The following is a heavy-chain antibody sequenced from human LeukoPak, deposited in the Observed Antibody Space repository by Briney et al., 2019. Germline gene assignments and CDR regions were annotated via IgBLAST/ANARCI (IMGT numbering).Heavy chain of an antibody. CDR3: ARDAKDIVVVVAAGNNWFDP. CDR2: IRYDGSVK. V-gene: IGHV3-30*02. J-gene: IGHJ5*02. CDR1: GFAFVSHG. Sequence: GGSLRLSCVVSGFAFVSHGMHCVRQAPGKGLEWGAFIRYDGSVKYYADSVKGRFTISRDNSKNTLYLQMNSLRAEDTAVYYCARDAKDIVVVVAAGNNWFDPWGQGTLVTVSS. D-gene: IGHD2-15*01.